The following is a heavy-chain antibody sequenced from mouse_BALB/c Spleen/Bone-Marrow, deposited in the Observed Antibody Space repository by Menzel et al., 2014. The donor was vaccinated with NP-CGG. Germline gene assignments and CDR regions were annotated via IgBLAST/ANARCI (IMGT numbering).Heavy chain of an antibody. D-gene: IGHD1-1*01. CDR3: AREDIATVVEMDY. CDR2: ILPGSGST. J-gene: IGHJ4*01. V-gene: IGHV1-9*01. CDR1: GYTFSSYW. Sequence: QVQLKESGAELMKPGASVKISCKATGYTFSSYWIEWVKQRPGHGLEWIGEILPGSGSTNYNEKFKGKATFTADTSSNTAYMQLSSPTSEDSAVYYCAREDIATVVEMDYWGQGTSVTVSS.